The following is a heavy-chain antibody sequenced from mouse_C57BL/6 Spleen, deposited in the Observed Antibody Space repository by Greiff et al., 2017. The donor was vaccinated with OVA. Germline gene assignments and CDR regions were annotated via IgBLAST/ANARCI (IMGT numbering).Heavy chain of an antibody. D-gene: IGHD2-5*01. CDR1: GFSLTSYG. CDR2: IWSGGST. V-gene: IGHV2-2*01. Sequence: QVQLKQSGPGLVQPSQSLSITCTVSGFSLTSYGVHWVRQSPGKGLEWLGVIWSGGSTDYNAAFISRLSISKDNSKSQVFFKMNSLQADDTAIYYCATYYSNGFAYWGQGTLVTVSA. J-gene: IGHJ3*01. CDR3: ATYYSNGFAY.